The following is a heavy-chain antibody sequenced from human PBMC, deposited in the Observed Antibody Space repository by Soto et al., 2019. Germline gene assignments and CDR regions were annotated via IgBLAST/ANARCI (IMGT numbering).Heavy chain of an antibody. CDR1: GFTFSSYA. V-gene: IGHV3-23*01. D-gene: IGHD3-22*01. CDR3: AKDTYYYDSSGYYTGLIFDY. Sequence: GGSLRLSCAASGFTFSSYAMSWVRQAPGKGLEWVSAISGSGGSTYYADSVKGRFTISRDNSKNTLYLQMNSLRAEDTAVYYCAKDTYYYDSSGYYTGLIFDYWGQGTPVTVSS. J-gene: IGHJ4*02. CDR2: ISGSGGST.